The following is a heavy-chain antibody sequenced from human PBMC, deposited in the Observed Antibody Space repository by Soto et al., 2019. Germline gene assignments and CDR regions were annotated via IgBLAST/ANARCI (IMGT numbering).Heavy chain of an antibody. V-gene: IGHV3-53*01. CDR1: GFTVSSNY. J-gene: IGHJ6*02. CDR3: ARDRSYYDSSSASYYYGMDV. Sequence: GGSLRLSCAASGFTVSSNYMSWVRQAPGKGLEWVSVIYSGGSTYYADSVKGRFTISRDNSKNTLYLQMNSLRAEDTAVYYCARDRSYYDSSSASYYYGMDVWGQGTTVTVS. D-gene: IGHD3-22*01. CDR2: IYSGGST.